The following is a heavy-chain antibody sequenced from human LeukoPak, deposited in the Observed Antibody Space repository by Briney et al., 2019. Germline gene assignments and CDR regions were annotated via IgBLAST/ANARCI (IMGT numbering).Heavy chain of an antibody. CDR2: IYYSGST. D-gene: IGHD2-15*01. J-gene: IGHJ3*02. Sequence: KPSETLSLTCTVSGGSISSSSYYWGWIRQPPGKGLEWIGSIYYSGSTYYNPSLKSRVTISVDTSKNQFSPKLSSVTAADTAVYYCARHLENCSGGSCLPDAFDIWGQGTMVTVSS. CDR1: GGSISSSSYY. CDR3: ARHLENCSGGSCLPDAFDI. V-gene: IGHV4-39*01.